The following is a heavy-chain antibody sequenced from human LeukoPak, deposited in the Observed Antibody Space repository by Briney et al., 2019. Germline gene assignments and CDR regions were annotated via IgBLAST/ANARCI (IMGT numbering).Heavy chain of an antibody. J-gene: IGHJ6*03. CDR2: IIPIFGTA. D-gene: IGHD5-12*01. CDR1: GGTFSSYA. CDR3: ARDHPYSGYGTSPYYYYYYMDV. Sequence: SVKVSCKASGGTFSSYAISWVRQAPGQGLEWMGVIIPIFGTANYAQKFQGRVTITADKSTSRSYMELSRLRSEDTAVYYCARDHPYSGYGTSPYYYYYYMDVWGKGTTVTVSS. V-gene: IGHV1-69*06.